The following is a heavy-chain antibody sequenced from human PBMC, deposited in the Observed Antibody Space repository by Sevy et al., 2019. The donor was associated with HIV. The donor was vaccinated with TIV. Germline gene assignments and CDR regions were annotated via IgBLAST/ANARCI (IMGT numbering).Heavy chain of an antibody. D-gene: IGHD3-22*01. J-gene: IGHJ3*02. CDR3: AKDRFDGSGYYPEGAFDI. V-gene: IGHV3-23*01. CDR1: GFTFNNYA. Sequence: GGSLRLSCAASGFTFNNYAMNWVRQAPGKGLERVSAISGSGFSTYYADSVKGRFTFSRDNSKNTLYLQMNSLRAEDTAVYYCAKDRFDGSGYYPEGAFDIWCQGTMVTVSS. CDR2: ISGSGFST.